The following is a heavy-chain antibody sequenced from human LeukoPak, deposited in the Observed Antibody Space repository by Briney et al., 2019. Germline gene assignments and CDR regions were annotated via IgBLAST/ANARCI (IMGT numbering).Heavy chain of an antibody. D-gene: IGHD5-18*01. CDR2: ISGSGRST. CDR1: GFTFSSYA. CDR3: VKRGYIYGYDY. Sequence: GGSLRLSCAVSGFTFSSYAMSWVRQAPGKGLEWVSAISGSGRSTYYAGSVKGRFTISRDNSKNTLCLQMSSLRPEDTAVYYCVKRGYIYGYDYWGQGSLVTVSS. J-gene: IGHJ4*02. V-gene: IGHV3-23*01.